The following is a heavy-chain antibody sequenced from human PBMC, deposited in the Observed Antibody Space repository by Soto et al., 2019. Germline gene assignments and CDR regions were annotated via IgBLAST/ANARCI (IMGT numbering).Heavy chain of an antibody. D-gene: IGHD2-2*03. J-gene: IGHJ6*02. V-gene: IGHV1-69*06. Sequence: GASVKVSCKASGGTFSSYAISWVRQAPGQGLEWMGGIIPIFGTANYAQKFQGRVTITADKSTSTAYMELSSLRSEDTAVYYCAGVNNGYCSSTSCYEGKGYYYYGMDVWGQGTTVTVSS. CDR3: AGVNNGYCSSTSCYEGKGYYYYGMDV. CDR2: IIPIFGTA. CDR1: GGTFSSYA.